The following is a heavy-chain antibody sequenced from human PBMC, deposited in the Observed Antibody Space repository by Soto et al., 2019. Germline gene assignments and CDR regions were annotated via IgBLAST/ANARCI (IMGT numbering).Heavy chain of an antibody. CDR1: GGSISRGDYY. Sequence: QVQLQESGPGLVKPSQTLSLTCTVSGGSISRGDYYWSWIRQPPGKGLEGIGYIYYSGSTYYNPSLKSRVTISVDTSKNQFSLKLSSVTDADTAVYYCARGNLDDYSNHNWFDPWGQGTLVTVSS. CDR2: IYYSGST. CDR3: ARGNLDDYSNHNWFDP. D-gene: IGHD4-4*01. J-gene: IGHJ5*02. V-gene: IGHV4-30-4*01.